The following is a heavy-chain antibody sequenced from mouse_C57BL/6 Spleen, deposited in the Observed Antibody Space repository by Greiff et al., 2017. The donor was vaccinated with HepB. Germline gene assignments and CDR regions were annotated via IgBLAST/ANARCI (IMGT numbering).Heavy chain of an antibody. V-gene: IGHV1-64*01. J-gene: IGHJ2*01. D-gene: IGHD1-1*01. Sequence: VQLQQPGAELVKPGASVKLSCKASGYTFTSYWMHWVKQRPGQGLEWIGMIHPNSGSTNYNEKFKSKATLTVDKSSSTAYMQLSSLTSEDSAVYYGARCPITTVVDYFDYWGQGTTLTVSS. CDR2: IHPNSGST. CDR1: GYTFTSYW. CDR3: ARCPITTVVDYFDY.